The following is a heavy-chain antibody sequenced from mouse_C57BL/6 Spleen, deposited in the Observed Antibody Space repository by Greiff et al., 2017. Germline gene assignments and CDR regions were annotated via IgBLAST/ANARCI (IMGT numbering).Heavy chain of an antibody. Sequence: QVQLKESGAELVRPGSSVKLSCKASGYTFTSYWMDWVKQRPGQGLEWIGNIYPSDSETHYNQKFKDKATLTVDKSSSTAYMQLSSLTSEDSAVYYCARRGQLRPTFDYWGQGTTLTVSS. CDR2: IYPSDSET. CDR3: ARRGQLRPTFDY. CDR1: GYTFTSYW. V-gene: IGHV1-61*01. J-gene: IGHJ2*01. D-gene: IGHD3-2*02.